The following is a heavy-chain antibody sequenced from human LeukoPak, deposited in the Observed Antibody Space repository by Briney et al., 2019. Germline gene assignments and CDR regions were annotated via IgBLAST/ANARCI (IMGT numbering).Heavy chain of an antibody. D-gene: IGHD4-23*01. CDR1: GITFSRYW. CDR3: ARADYGGNLFFDY. V-gene: IGHV3-7*03. J-gene: IGHJ4*02. Sequence: LTGGSLRLSCADSGITFSRYWMSWVRRAPGKGLEWVANIKQDGGEKYYVDSVRGRFTISRDNAKNSLYLQMNSLRVEDTAVYYCARADYGGNLFFDYWGQGALVTVSS. CDR2: IKQDGGEK.